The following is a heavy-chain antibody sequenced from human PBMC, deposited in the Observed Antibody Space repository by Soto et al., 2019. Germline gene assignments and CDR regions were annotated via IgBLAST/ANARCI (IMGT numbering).Heavy chain of an antibody. Sequence: GVSLRLSCAASGFTFSSYSMNWVRQAPGKGLEWVSYISSSSSTIYYADSVKGRFTISRDNAKNSLYLQMNSLRAEDTAVYYCARVGWDIVVVPAADTDAFDIWGQGTMVTVSS. J-gene: IGHJ3*02. V-gene: IGHV3-48*01. CDR1: GFTFSSYS. D-gene: IGHD2-2*01. CDR2: ISSSSSTI. CDR3: ARVGWDIVVVPAADTDAFDI.